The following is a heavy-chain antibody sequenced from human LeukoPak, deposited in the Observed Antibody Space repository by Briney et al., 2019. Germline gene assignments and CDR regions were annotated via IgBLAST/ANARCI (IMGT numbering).Heavy chain of an antibody. CDR3: ARSTIFGVVIDSNWFDP. V-gene: IGHV4-30-4*08. Sequence: SETLSLTCTVSGGPISSGDYFWSWIRQPPEKRLEWIGYIYYSGSTYSNPSLKSRVTISVDTSKSQFSLKLCSATAADTAVYYCARSTIFGVVIDSNWFDPWGQGTLVTVSS. D-gene: IGHD3-3*01. J-gene: IGHJ5*02. CDR2: IYYSGST. CDR1: GGPISSGDYF.